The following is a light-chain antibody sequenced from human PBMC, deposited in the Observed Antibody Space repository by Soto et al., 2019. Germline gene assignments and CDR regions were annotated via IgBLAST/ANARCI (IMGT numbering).Light chain of an antibody. Sequence: QSVLSQPASVSGSRGQTMTISCTGTSTDVGGYNAVSWYQHHPGKAPKLIIYEVTHRPSGVSDRFSASKSGNTASLTISGLQAEDEADYYCNSFRVSHLYVFGTGTKVTVL. J-gene: IGLJ1*01. V-gene: IGLV2-14*01. CDR1: STDVGGYNA. CDR3: NSFRVSHLYV. CDR2: EVT.